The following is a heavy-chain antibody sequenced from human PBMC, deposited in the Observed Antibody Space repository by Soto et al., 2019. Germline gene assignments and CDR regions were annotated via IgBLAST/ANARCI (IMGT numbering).Heavy chain of an antibody. V-gene: IGHV3-7*05. CDR2: IKQDGSEK. CDR3: ARLWFGEPTSLNYYGMDV. J-gene: IGHJ6*02. Sequence: PGGSLRLSCAASGFTFSSYWMSWVRQAPGKGLEWVANIKQDGSEKYYVDSVKGRFTISRDNAKNSLYLQMNSLRAEDTAVYYCARLWFGEPTSLNYYGMDVWGQGTTVTVSS. D-gene: IGHD3-10*01. CDR1: GFTFSSYW.